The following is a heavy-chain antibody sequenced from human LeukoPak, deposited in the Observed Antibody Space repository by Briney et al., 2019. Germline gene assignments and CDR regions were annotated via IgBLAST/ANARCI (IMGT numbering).Heavy chain of an antibody. V-gene: IGHV1-8*01. J-gene: IGHJ4*02. CDR3: ASDVDTAMVTSY. Sequence: ASVKVSCKASGYTFTSYDINRVRQATGQGLEWMGWMNPNSGNTGYAQKFQGRVTMTRNTTISTAYMELSSLRSDDTAVYYCASDVDTAMVTSYWGQGTLVTVSS. CDR1: GYTFTSYD. D-gene: IGHD5-18*01. CDR2: MNPNSGNT.